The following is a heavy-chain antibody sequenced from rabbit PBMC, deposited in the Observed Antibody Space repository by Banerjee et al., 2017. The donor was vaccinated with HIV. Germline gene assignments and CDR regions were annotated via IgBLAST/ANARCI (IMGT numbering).Heavy chain of an antibody. Sequence: QEQLEESGGGLVKPEGSLTLTCTASGFSFSGSYWTCWVRQAPGKGLELIACIHVGSSGSTYYASWAKGRFTISKTSSTTVTLQMTSLTAADTATYLCARDLAGVIGWNFGLWGQGTLVTVS. CDR3: ARDLAGVIGWNFGL. CDR1: GFSFSGSYW. CDR2: IHVGSSGST. D-gene: IGHD4-1*01. V-gene: IGHV1S45*01. J-gene: IGHJ4*01.